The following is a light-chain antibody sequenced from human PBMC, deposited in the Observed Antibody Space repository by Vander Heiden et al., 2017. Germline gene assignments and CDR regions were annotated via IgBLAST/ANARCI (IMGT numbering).Light chain of an antibody. V-gene: IGKV1-5*03. CDR2: KAS. CDR3: QQYNSYSQT. J-gene: IGKJ1*01. Sequence: IHMTQSPSTLSASVGDRVTITGRASQSISSWLAWYQQKPGKAPKLLIYKASSLESGVPSRFSGSGSGTEFTLTISSLQPDDFATYYCQQYNSYSQTFGQGTKVEIK. CDR1: QSISSW.